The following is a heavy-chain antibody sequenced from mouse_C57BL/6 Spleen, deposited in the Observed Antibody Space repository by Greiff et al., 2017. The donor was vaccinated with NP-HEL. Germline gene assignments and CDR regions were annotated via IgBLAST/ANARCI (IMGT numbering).Heavy chain of an antibody. V-gene: IGHV5-17*01. CDR1: GFTFSDYG. J-gene: IGHJ4*01. D-gene: IGHD2-3*01. CDR3: ARDGSRPLAMDY. CDR2: ISSGSSTI. Sequence: EVKLVESGGGLVKPGGSLKLSCAASGFTFSDYGMHWVRQAPEKGLEWVAYISSGSSTIYYADTVKGRFTISRDNAKNTLFLQMTSLRSEDTAMYYCARDGSRPLAMDYWGQGTSVTVSS.